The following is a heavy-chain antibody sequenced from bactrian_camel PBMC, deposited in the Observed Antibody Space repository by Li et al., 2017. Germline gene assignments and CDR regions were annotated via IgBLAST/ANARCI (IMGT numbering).Heavy chain of an antibody. CDR3: AAAAGLFGGTCVDVRSVDY. D-gene: IGHD2*01. Sequence: HVQLVESGGGSVQAGGSLELSCEASGASRYCMGWFRQAPGKEREVVAGIYTLARSSYYPDSSVKGRFTISLDSTKNTLYLRMDALKPEDTGMYYCAAAAGLFGGTCVDVRSVDYWGQGTQVTVS. CDR1: GASRYC. CDR2: IYTLARSS. J-gene: IGHJ4*01. V-gene: IGHV3-2*01.